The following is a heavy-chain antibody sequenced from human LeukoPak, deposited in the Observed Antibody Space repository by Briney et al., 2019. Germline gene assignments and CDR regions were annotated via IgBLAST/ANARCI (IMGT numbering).Heavy chain of an antibody. V-gene: IGHV4-4*02. CDR1: GGSVINTNW. CDR3: AREGGFYRPLDY. D-gene: IGHD3-3*01. J-gene: IGHJ4*02. CDR2: VHLDGRT. Sequence: SETLSLTCGVSGGSVINTNWWAWVRQPPGKGLEWIGEVHLDGRTNYNPSLESRLTMSVDVSENQVSLKLTSVTAADTAVYYCAREGGFYRPLDYSGQGTLVTVSS.